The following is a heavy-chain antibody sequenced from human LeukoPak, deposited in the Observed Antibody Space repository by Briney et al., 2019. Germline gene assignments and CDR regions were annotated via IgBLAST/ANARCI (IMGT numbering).Heavy chain of an antibody. CDR1: GGPISIGSDY. D-gene: IGHD3-10*01. Sequence: SQTLSLTCTVSGGPISIGSDYWSWIRQPAGKGLEWIGRIYTSGSTNYNPSLKSRVTISVDTSKDQFSLKLSSVTAADTAVYYCARAQYEYGSGSYYYYYYMDVWGKGTTVTVSS. J-gene: IGHJ6*03. V-gene: IGHV4-61*02. CDR3: ARAQYEYGSGSYYYYYYMDV. CDR2: IYTSGST.